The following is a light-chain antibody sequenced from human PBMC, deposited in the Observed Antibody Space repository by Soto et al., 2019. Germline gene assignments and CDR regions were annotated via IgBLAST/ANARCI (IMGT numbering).Light chain of an antibody. Sequence: QPVLTHPVSVSGSHRHSIRIFSTETSSDVGGYSYVSWYQQQPGKAPKLVISDVSNRPSGVSDRFSGSKSGNTASLTISGLQTEDEADYYCCSYTTSNTRQIVFGTGTKVTVL. CDR3: CSYTTSNTRQIV. CDR1: SSDVGGYSY. CDR2: DVS. V-gene: IGLV2-14*01. J-gene: IGLJ1*01.